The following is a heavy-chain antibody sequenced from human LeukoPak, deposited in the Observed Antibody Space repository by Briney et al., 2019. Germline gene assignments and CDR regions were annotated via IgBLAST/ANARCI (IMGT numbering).Heavy chain of an antibody. D-gene: IGHD4-17*01. CDR2: INSDGSST. CDR3: ARGVYGDYFDY. CDR1: GFTFSSYE. V-gene: IGHV3-74*01. J-gene: IGHJ4*02. Sequence: PGGSLRLSCAASGFTFSSYEMNWVRQAPGKGLVWVSRINSDGSSTSYADSVKGRFTISRDNAKNTLYLQMNSLRAEDTAVYYCARGVYGDYFDYWGQGTLVTVSS.